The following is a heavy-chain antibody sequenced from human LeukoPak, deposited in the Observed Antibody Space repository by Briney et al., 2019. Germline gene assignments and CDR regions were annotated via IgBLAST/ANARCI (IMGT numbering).Heavy chain of an antibody. CDR1: GFIFRNYW. CDR3: ARALGAPNFDH. V-gene: IGHV3-7*04. D-gene: IGHD3-16*01. J-gene: IGHJ4*01. CDR2: INQDGSEK. Sequence: GGSLRLSCAASGFIFRNYWMSWVRQAPGKGLEWVANINQDGSEKYYVDSVKGRFTISRDNAKNSLYLQMNSLRAEDTAVYYYARALGAPNFDHWGHGTLVTVSS.